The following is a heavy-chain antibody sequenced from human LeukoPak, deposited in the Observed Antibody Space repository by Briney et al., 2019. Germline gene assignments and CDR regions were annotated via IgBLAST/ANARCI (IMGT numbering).Heavy chain of an antibody. Sequence: GGSLRLSCAAAGFTFSSYAMSWVRQAPGKGLEWVSSISGGADSTYYADSVKGQFTISRDNSKNTLFLQMNSLRADDTAVYYCAKFFVGTMSYFDYWGQGTLVTVSS. D-gene: IGHD3-10*02. CDR1: GFTFSSYA. CDR3: AKFFVGTMSYFDY. J-gene: IGHJ4*02. CDR2: ISGGADST. V-gene: IGHV3-23*01.